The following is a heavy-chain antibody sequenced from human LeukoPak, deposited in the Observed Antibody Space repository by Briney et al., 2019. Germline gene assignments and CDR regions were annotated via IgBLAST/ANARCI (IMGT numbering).Heavy chain of an antibody. CDR2: IYYSGST. D-gene: IGHD2-15*01. J-gene: IGHJ6*03. Sequence: PSGTLSLTCTVSGGSISSYYWSWIRQPPGKGLEWIGYIYYSGSTNYNPSLKSRVTISVDTSKNQFSLRLSSVTAADTAVYYCARAQYCSGGSCYSGYYYYYMDVWGKGTTVTVSS. CDR3: ARAQYCSGGSCYSGYYYYYMDV. V-gene: IGHV4-59*01. CDR1: GGSISSYY.